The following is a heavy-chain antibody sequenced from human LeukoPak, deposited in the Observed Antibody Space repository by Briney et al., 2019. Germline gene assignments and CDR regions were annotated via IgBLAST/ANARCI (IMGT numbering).Heavy chain of an antibody. V-gene: IGHV3-23*01. D-gene: IGHD6-13*01. CDR2: ISGSGGST. J-gene: IGHJ4*02. Sequence: PGGSLRLSCAASGFTFSSYAMSWVRQAPGKGLEWVSAISGSGGSTYYADSVKGRFTISRDNSKDTLYLQMNSLRAEDTAVYYCARREVSAAGYFDYWGQGTLVTVSS. CDR3: ARREVSAAGYFDY. CDR1: GFTFSSYA.